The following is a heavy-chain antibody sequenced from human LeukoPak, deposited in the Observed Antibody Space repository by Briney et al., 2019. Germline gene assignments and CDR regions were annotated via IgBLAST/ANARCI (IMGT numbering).Heavy chain of an antibody. CDR3: ARLIAVAKPTHCDY. CDR2: IYFSGST. CDR1: GGSISSTNYY. D-gene: IGHD6-19*01. V-gene: IGHV4-39*07. Sequence: SETLSLTCTVSGGSISSTNYYWGWIRQPPGKGLEWIGNIYFSGSTYYNPSLKSRVTLSVDTSKNQFSLKLSSVTAADTAVYYCARLIAVAKPTHCDYWGQGTLVTVSS. J-gene: IGHJ4*02.